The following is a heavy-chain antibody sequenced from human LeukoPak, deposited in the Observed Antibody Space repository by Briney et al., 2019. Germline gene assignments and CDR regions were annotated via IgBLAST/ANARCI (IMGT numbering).Heavy chain of an antibody. D-gene: IGHD3-3*01. V-gene: IGHV4-30-4*08. CDR1: GGSISSGDYY. Sequence: QTLPLTCTVSGGSISSGDYYLSWIRQPPGKGLEWIGYIFYSGNTYYNPSLKSRVIISVDTSKNQFSLKLSSVTAADTAVYYCATYDFWGGYWAFDFWGQGTMVTVSS. CDR3: ATYDFWGGYWAFDF. J-gene: IGHJ3*01. CDR2: IFYSGNT.